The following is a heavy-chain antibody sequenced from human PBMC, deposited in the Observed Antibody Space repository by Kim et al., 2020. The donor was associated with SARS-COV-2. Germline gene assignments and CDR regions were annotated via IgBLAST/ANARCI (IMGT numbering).Heavy chain of an antibody. D-gene: IGHD1-1*01. J-gene: IGHJ6*03. CDR3: ASGPELEDYYHYYLDV. Sequence: SETLSLTCTVSGGSISSKNYYWGWIRQSPGKGLEWIGNIYYGGNTYYNPSLKSRVSISVDTSRNQFSLRVSSVTAADTAVYYCASGPELEDYYHYYLDVWGKGTTVTVS. CDR2: IYYGGNT. CDR1: GGSISSKNYY. V-gene: IGHV4-39*01.